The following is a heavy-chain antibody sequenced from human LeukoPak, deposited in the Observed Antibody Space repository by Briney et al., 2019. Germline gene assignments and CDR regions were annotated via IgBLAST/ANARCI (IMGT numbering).Heavy chain of an antibody. CDR1: GFTFSSYA. J-gene: IGHJ4*02. CDR2: ISYDGSNK. D-gene: IGHD3-10*01. V-gene: IGHV3-30*04. Sequence: GGSLRLSCAASGFTFSSYAMHWVRQAPGKGLEWVAVISYDGSNKYYADSVKGRFTISRDNSKNTLYLQMNSLRPEDTAVYYCAKEDLWFGELLYHSYFDYWGQGTLVTVSS. CDR3: AKEDLWFGELLYHSYFDY.